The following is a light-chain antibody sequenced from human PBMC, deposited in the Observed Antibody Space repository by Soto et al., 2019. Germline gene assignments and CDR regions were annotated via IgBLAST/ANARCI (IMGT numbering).Light chain of an antibody. J-gene: IGLJ2*01. CDR3: QSYDSNLSVV. CDR1: GSTIGAGYD. Sequence: QSVLTQPPSVSGAPGQRVTISRTGTGSTIGAGYDVHWYQHLPGTAPKLLIYDNNNRPSGVPDRFSGSKSGTSAFLAISGLQAEDEADYYCQSYDSNLSVVFGGGTKLTVL. V-gene: IGLV1-40*01. CDR2: DNN.